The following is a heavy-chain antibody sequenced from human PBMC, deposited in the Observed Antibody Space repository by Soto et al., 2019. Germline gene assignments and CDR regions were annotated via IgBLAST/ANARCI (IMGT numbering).Heavy chain of an antibody. CDR3: AREGFSYGYGYYYYNGMDV. CDR2: INSDGSST. J-gene: IGHJ6*02. CDR1: EFTFSSYW. D-gene: IGHD5-18*01. V-gene: IGHV3-74*01. Sequence: GGSLRLSCAASEFTFSSYWMHWVRQAPGKGLVWVSRINSDGSSTNYADSVKGRFTISRDNAKNTLYLQIDSLRAEDTAVYYCAREGFSYGYGYYYYNGMDVWGQGTTITVSS.